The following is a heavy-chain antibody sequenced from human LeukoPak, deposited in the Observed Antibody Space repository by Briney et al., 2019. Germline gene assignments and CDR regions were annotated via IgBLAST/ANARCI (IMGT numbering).Heavy chain of an antibody. V-gene: IGHV1-8*01. Sequence: ASVKVSCKASGYTLTSYDINWVRQATGQGLEWMGWMNPNSGRTGYAQKFRDRISITRNTSISTAYMELSSLTSEDTGVYYCTRETSSRYFDFWGQGTLVTVSS. CDR2: MNPNSGRT. CDR3: TRETSSRYFDF. CDR1: GYTLTSYD. J-gene: IGHJ4*02.